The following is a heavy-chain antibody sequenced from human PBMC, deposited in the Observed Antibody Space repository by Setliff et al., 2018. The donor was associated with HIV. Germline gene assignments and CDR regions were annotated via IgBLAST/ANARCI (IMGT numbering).Heavy chain of an antibody. D-gene: IGHD3-9*01. CDR3: ASDGSHYDILTGYYIIGWFDP. CDR2: IYYSGST. Sequence: PSETLSLTCTVSGGSISSHYWSWIRQPPGKGLEWIGYIYYSGSTNYNPPLKSRVTISVDTSKNQFSLKMSSVTAADTAVYYCASDGSHYDILTGYYIIGWFDPWGQGTLVTVSS. J-gene: IGHJ5*02. V-gene: IGHV4-59*11. CDR1: GGSISSHY.